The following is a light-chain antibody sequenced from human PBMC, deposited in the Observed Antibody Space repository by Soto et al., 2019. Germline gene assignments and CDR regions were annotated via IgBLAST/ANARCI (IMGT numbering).Light chain of an antibody. CDR3: QQQRA. CDR1: QSVSSY. Sequence: EIVLTRSPSTLSFYPGERDILSCRASQSVSSYLAWYQQKPGQAPRLLIYDASNRATGIPARFSGGGSGTDFTLTISSLEPADSAVYYCQQQRAFGPGTKVDI. J-gene: IGKJ3*01. CDR2: DAS. V-gene: IGKV3-11*01.